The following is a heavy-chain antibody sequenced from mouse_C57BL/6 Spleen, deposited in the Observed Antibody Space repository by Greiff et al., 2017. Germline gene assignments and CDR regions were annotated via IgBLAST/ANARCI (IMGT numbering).Heavy chain of an antibody. J-gene: IGHJ2*01. CDR3: ASLDSSGYY. CDR1: GFTFSSYG. Sequence: DVMLVESGGDLVKPGGSLKLSCAASGFTFSSYGMSWVRQTPDKRLEWVATISSGGSYTYYPDSVKGRFTISRDNAKNTLYLQMSSLKSEDTAMYYCASLDSSGYYWGQGTTLTVSS. CDR2: ISSGGSYT. D-gene: IGHD3-2*02. V-gene: IGHV5-6*02.